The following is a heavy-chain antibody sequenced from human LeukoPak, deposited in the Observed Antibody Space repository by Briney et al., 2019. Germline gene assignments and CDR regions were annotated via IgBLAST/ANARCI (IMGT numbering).Heavy chain of an antibody. CDR2: IYPGDSDT. J-gene: IGHJ4*02. V-gene: IGHV5-51*01. CDR3: ARPADYYDSSGSFLGLGY. D-gene: IGHD3-22*01. CDR1: GYSFTSYW. Sequence: GASLKISCKGSGYSFTSYWIGWVRQMPGKGLEWMGIIYPGDSDTRYSPSFQGQVTISADKSISTAYLQWSSLKASDTAMYYCARPADYYDSSGSFLGLGYWGQGTLVTVSS.